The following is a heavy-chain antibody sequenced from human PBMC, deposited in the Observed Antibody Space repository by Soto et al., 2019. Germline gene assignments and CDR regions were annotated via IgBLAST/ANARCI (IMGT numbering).Heavy chain of an antibody. Sequence: SETLSLTCAVYGGSFIGYYCSCIRQPPGKGLEWIGEINHSGSTNYNPSLKSRVTISVDTSKNQFSLKLSSVTAADTAVYYCARDATWDVPYWGQGTLVTVSS. V-gene: IGHV4-34*01. CDR2: INHSGST. CDR3: ARDATWDVPY. D-gene: IGHD1-26*01. CDR1: GGSFIGYY. J-gene: IGHJ4*02.